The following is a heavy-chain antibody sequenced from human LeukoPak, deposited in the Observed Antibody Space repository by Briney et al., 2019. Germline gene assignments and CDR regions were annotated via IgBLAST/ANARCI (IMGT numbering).Heavy chain of an antibody. D-gene: IGHD6-13*01. CDR1: GYTFTSYG. CDR3: ARERYSSSPRYMDV. V-gene: IGHV1-18*01. J-gene: IGHJ6*03. Sequence: ASVKVSCKASGYTFTSYGISWVRQAPGQGLEWMGWISAYNGNTNYAQKLQGRVTTTTETSTSTAYMELRSLRSDDTAVYYCARERYSSSPRYMDVWGKGTTVTVSS. CDR2: ISAYNGNT.